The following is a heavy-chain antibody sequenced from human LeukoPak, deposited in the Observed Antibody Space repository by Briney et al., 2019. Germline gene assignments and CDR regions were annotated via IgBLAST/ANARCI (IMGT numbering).Heavy chain of an antibody. CDR1: GFTLSSNW. CDR3: ARGNGFIIDY. J-gene: IGHJ4*02. CDR2: IKQDGSEE. Sequence: GGSLRLSCAASGFTLSSNWMNWVRQAPGKGLEWVAIIKQDGSEEYYVDSVKGRFTISRDNAKNSLYLQMNSLRAEDTAVYYCARGNGFIIDYWGQGTLVTVSS. D-gene: IGHD2-8*01. V-gene: IGHV3-7*01.